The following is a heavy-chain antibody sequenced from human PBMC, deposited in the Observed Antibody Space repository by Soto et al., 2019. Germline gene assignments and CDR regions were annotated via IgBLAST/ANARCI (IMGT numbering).Heavy chain of an antibody. CDR3: ARAGQYYDSSGYVD. J-gene: IGHJ4*02. V-gene: IGHV1-18*01. Sequence: QVKLVQSGTEVKKPGASMKVSCKASGYSFATSGISWVRQAPGQGLEWMGWISVYNGNTNYDQKLHDRVTMTTDTSTTTAYLELGSLRSDDTAVYYCARAGQYYDSSGYVDWGQGTLVTVSS. CDR1: GYSFATSG. CDR2: ISVYNGNT. D-gene: IGHD3-22*01.